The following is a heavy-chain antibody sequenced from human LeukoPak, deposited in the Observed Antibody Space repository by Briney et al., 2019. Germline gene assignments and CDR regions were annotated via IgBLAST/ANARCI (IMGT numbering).Heavy chain of an antibody. J-gene: IGHJ4*02. CDR2: ISYDGNNE. CDR1: GFTFSNYG. Sequence: GGSLRLSCAASGFTFSNYGMHWVRQAPGKGLEWVAVISYDGNNENYVDSVKGRFTISRDNSKNTLYLQMNSLRAEDTAVYYCATRSIYYYYFDYWGQGTLVTVSS. CDR3: ATRSIYYYYFDY. V-gene: IGHV3-30*03. D-gene: IGHD3-22*01.